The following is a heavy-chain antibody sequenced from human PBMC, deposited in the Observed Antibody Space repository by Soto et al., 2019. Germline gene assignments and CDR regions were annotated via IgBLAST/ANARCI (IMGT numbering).Heavy chain of an antibody. Sequence: EVQLLESGGGLVQPGGSLRLSCAASGFTFSSYAMSWVRQAPGKGLEWVSVISGSGGSTYYADSVKGRFTISRDNSKNTLYLQMNSLRAEDTAVDYCAKEDIVVVVAASGMGVWGQGTTVTVSS. V-gene: IGHV3-23*01. CDR3: AKEDIVVVVAASGMGV. CDR1: GFTFSSYA. D-gene: IGHD2-15*01. J-gene: IGHJ6*02. CDR2: ISGSGGST.